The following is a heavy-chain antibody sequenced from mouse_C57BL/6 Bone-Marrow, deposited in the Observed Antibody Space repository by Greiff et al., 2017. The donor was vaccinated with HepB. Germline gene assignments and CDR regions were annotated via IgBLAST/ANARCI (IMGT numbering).Heavy chain of an antibody. Sequence: QVTLKESGPGILQPSQTLSLTCSFSGFSLSTFGMGVGWLRQPSGKGLEGLAHIWWDDDKYYNPALRSRLTISKDTSKNQVFLKIANVDTADTATYYCVRNRYYGSSYWYFDVWGTGTTVTVSS. CDR3: VRNRYYGSSYWYFDV. V-gene: IGHV8-8*01. CDR2: IWWDDDK. J-gene: IGHJ1*03. D-gene: IGHD1-1*01. CDR1: GFSLSTFGMG.